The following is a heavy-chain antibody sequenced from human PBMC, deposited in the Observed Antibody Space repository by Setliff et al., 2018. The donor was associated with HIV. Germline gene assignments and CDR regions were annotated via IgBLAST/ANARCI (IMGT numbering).Heavy chain of an antibody. V-gene: IGHV1-18*01. Sequence: ASVKVSCKASGYTFTSYGISWVRQAPGQGLEWMGWISAYNGNTNYAQKLQGRVTMTTDTSTSTAYMELRSLRYDDTAVYYCARDPAGYYGLGDAFDIWGQGTMVTVSS. J-gene: IGHJ3*02. CDR1: GYTFTSYG. CDR2: ISAYNGNT. CDR3: ARDPAGYYGLGDAFDI. D-gene: IGHD3-22*01.